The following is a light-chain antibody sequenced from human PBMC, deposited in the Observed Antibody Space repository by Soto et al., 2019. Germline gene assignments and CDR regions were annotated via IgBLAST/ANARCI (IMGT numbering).Light chain of an antibody. CDR1: NSDVGSYNL. CDR3: VSYAGDSVYV. V-gene: IGLV2-23*02. Sequence: QSVLTQPASVSGSPRQSITISCTGTNSDVGSYNLVSWFQQHPGKAPKLVIYEVTKRPSGVSDRFSGSKSGNTASLTISGLQAEDESDYYCVSYAGDSVYVFGTGTKLTVL. CDR2: EVT. J-gene: IGLJ1*01.